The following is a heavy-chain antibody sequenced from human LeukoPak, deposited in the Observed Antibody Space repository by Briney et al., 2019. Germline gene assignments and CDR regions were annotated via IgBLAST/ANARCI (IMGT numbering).Heavy chain of an antibody. Sequence: PGGSLRLSCAASGFTFGPFWMHWVRQAPGKGRVWVSRINSDGRTTNYAESVEGTFTISRDNAKNMVYLQMNSLRVEDTAAYYCVRDQGRYFFDYWGQGTLVTVSS. CDR2: INSDGRTT. CDR3: VRDQGRYFFDY. V-gene: IGHV3-74*01. J-gene: IGHJ4*02. D-gene: IGHD1-14*01. CDR1: GFTFGPFW.